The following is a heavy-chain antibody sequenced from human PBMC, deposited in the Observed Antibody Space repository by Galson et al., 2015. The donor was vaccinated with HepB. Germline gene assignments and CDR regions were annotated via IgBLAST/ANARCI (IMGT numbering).Heavy chain of an antibody. Sequence: SLRLSCAASGFTFSSYAMSWVRQAPGKGLEWVSAISGSGGSTYYADSVKGRFTISRDNSKNTLYLQMNSLRAEDTAVYYCAKEQSYGDYRLGLNYYYYYYMDVWGKGTTVTVSS. J-gene: IGHJ6*03. CDR3: AKEQSYGDYRLGLNYYYYYYMDV. D-gene: IGHD4-17*01. V-gene: IGHV3-23*01. CDR1: GFTFSSYA. CDR2: ISGSGGST.